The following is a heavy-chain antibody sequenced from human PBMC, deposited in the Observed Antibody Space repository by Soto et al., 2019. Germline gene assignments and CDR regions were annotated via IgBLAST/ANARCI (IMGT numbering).Heavy chain of an antibody. D-gene: IGHD1-1*01. Sequence: GGSLSLSCAASVFTFSSYSVSWVRQAPGKGLEWVSSISGSGGGTYYAYSVKGRFTFSRDNSKNTLYLQMNSLRAEDTAVYYCAKFGMATTKRSPPYYIDYWGQGALVTVSS. V-gene: IGHV3-23*01. CDR3: AKFGMATTKRSPPYYIDY. J-gene: IGHJ4*02. CDR1: VFTFSSYS. CDR2: ISGSGGGT.